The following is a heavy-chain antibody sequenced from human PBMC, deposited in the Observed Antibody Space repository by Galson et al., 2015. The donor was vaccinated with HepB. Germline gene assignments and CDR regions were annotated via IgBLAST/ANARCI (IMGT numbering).Heavy chain of an antibody. V-gene: IGHV3-49*03. CDR1: GFTFGDYA. D-gene: IGHD3-22*01. CDR2: IRSKPYGGTT. CDR3: TRDPTPTFDSSGYSYSYFYYGFDV. Sequence: SLRLSCAASGFTFGDYAVSWLRKAPGKGLEWVGFIRSKPYGGTTTYAASVRGRFTISRDDSKSIAYLQMNSLKTEDTAVYYCTRDPTPTFDSSGYSYSYFYYGFDVWGQGTTVIVSS. J-gene: IGHJ6*02.